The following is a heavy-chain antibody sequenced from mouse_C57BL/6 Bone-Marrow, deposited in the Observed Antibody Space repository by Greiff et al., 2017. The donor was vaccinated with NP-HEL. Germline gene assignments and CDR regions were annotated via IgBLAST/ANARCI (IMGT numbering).Heavy chain of an antibody. CDR1: GFTFSDYY. D-gene: IGHD2-5*01. V-gene: IGHV5-12*01. CDR3: ARQAYYSNFGFAY. CDR2: ISNGGGST. J-gene: IGHJ3*01. Sequence: EVMLVESGGGLVQPGGSLKLSCAASGFTFSDYYMYWVRQTPEKRLEWVAYISNGGGSTYYPETVKGRFTISRDNAKNTLYLQMSRLKSEDTAMYYCARQAYYSNFGFAYWGQGTLVTVSA.